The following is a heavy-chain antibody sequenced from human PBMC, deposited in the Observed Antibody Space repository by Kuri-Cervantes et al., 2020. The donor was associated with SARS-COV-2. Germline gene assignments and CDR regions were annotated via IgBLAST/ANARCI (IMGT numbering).Heavy chain of an antibody. D-gene: IGHD4-17*01. V-gene: IGHV3-23*01. CDR3: ARGYGDYVGWFDP. Sequence: GESLKISCAASGFTFSSYSMNWVRQAPGKGLEWVSAISGSGGSTYYADSVKGRFTISRDNSKNTLYLQMNSLRAEDTAVYYCARGYGDYVGWFDPWGQGTLVTVSS. J-gene: IGHJ5*02. CDR1: GFTFSSYS. CDR2: ISGSGGST.